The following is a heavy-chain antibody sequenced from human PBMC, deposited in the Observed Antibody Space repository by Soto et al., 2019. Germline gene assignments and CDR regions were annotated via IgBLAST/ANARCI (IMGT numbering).Heavy chain of an antibody. D-gene: IGHD2-15*01. J-gene: IGHJ3*02. CDR2: MNPNSGNT. CDR1: GYSFTSYD. V-gene: IGHV1-8*01. Sequence: QVQMVQSGAEVKKPGASVKVSCRASGYSFTSYDGNWVRQATGQGLEWMGWMNPNSGNTAFAETCQGRVTMTRDTPISTSYMELSGLTSEDTAVYYCARYPYTSYCSDGSCSYDAFDIWGQGTVVTVSS. CDR3: ARYPYTSYCSDGSCSYDAFDI.